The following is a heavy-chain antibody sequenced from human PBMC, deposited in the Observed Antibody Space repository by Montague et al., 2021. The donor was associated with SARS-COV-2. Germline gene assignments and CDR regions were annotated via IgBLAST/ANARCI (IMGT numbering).Heavy chain of an antibody. V-gene: IGHV3-30*04. CDR1: GFPFSSYA. CDR3: ARDDYDILTGPFDY. J-gene: IGHJ4*02. Sequence: SRSLSFAASGFPFSSYAMHWVRQAPGKGLEWVAAISYDGSNKYYADSVKGRFTISRDNSKNTLYVQMNSLRAEDTAVHYCARDDYDILTGPFDYWGQGTLVTVSS. D-gene: IGHD3-9*01. CDR2: ISYDGSNK.